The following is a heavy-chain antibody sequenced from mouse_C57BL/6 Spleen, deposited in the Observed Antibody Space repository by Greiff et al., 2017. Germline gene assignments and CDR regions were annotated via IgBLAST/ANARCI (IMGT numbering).Heavy chain of an antibody. J-gene: IGHJ1*03. V-gene: IGHV5-16*01. CDR1: GFTFSDYY. CDR2: INYDGSST. Sequence: DVMLVESEGGLVQPGSSMKLSCTASGFTFSDYYMAWVRQVPEKGLEWVANINYDGSSTYYLDSLKSRFIISRDNAKNILYLQKSSLKSEDTATYYCARKGSSYTYLYFDVWGTGTTVTVSS. D-gene: IGHD1-1*01. CDR3: ARKGSSYTYLYFDV.